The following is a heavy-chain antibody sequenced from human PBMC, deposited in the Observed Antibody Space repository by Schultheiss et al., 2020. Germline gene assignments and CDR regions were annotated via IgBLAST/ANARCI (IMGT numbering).Heavy chain of an antibody. CDR2: IYYSGST. CDR3: ARATRHYYDSSGYPNYGMDV. V-gene: IGHV4-59*01. Sequence: SETLSLTCTVSGGSISSYYWSWIRQPPGKGLEWIGYIYYSGSTNYNPSLKSRVTISVDTSKNQFSLKLSSVTAADTAVYYCARATRHYYDSSGYPNYGMDVWGQGTTVTVSS. D-gene: IGHD3-22*01. J-gene: IGHJ6*02. CDR1: GGSISSYY.